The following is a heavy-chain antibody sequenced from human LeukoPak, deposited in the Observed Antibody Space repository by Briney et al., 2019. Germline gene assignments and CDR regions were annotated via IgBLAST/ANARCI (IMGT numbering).Heavy chain of an antibody. V-gene: IGHV3-11*01. CDR1: GFTFSDYY. CDR2: ISSSGSTI. J-gene: IGHJ4*02. D-gene: IGHD2-15*01. CDR3: AKGGRWELLLDY. Sequence: LGGSLRLSCTASGFTFSDYYMSWIRQAPGKGLEWVSYISSSGSTIYYADSVKGRFTISRDNSKNTLYLQMNSLRAEDTAVYYCAKGGRWELLLDYWGQGTLITVSS.